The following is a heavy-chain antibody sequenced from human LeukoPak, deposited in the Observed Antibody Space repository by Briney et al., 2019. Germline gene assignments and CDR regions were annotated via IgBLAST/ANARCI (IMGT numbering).Heavy chain of an antibody. CDR3: ARDRRLFDY. Sequence: PGGSLSLSCAVSGFSISSYSMSWVRQAPGKGLEWVSSMSSASSYPSYANSVKGRFTISRDNAKNSLYLQINSLRAVDTAVYYCARDRRLFDYWGQGTLVTVSS. CDR2: MSSASSYP. V-gene: IGHV3-21*01. J-gene: IGHJ4*02. CDR1: GFSISSYS.